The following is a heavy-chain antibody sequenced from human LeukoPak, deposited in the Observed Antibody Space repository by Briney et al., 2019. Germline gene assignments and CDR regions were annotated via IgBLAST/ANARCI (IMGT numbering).Heavy chain of an antibody. J-gene: IGHJ4*02. CDR2: IHSGGST. CDR3: ARVGGH. D-gene: IGHD3-10*01. V-gene: IGHV3-53*01. CDR1: GLTVSKNY. Sequence: GGSLRLSCAASGLTVSKNYMSWVRQAPGKGLESVSVIHSGGSTYYADSVRGRFIISRDNSKNTLYLQMNSLRVEDTAVYYCARVGGHWGQGTLVTVSS.